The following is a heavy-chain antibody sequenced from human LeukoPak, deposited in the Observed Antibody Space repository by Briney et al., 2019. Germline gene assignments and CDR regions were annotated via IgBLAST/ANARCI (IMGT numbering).Heavy chain of an antibody. V-gene: IGHV3-23*01. Sequence: PGGSLRLSCVASGFTFSSYAMSWVRQATAKGLEWVSWTSGSGGSTYYADSVKGRFTISRDNSKNTVYLQMNSLRAEDTAVYYCATALLRASTYMDVWGKGTTVTVSS. CDR1: GFTFSSYA. J-gene: IGHJ6*03. CDR3: ATALLRASTYMDV. D-gene: IGHD1-1*01. CDR2: TSGSGGST.